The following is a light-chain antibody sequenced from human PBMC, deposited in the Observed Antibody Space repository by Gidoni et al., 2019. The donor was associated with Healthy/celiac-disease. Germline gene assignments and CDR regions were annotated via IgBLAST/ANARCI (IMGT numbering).Light chain of an antibody. CDR1: QSVSSY. Sequence: EIVLTQSPATLSLSPGERATLSCRASQSVSSYLAWYQQKPGQAPRRLIYDASNRATGIPARFSGSGSGTDFTLTISSLEPEDFAVYYCQQRSNWQLTFXGXTKVEIK. CDR2: DAS. V-gene: IGKV3-11*01. CDR3: QQRSNWQLT. J-gene: IGKJ4*01.